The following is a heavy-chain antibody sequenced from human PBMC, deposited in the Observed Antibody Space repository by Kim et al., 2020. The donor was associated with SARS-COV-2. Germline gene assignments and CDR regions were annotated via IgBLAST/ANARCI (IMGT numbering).Heavy chain of an antibody. Sequence: GGSLRLSCAASGFTFGNYAMSWVRQAPGKGLQWVSAITGSADIASYTDSVKGRFTISRDNSKSTLYLQMNSLRAEDTAVYYCAKERGTAVITGVSDCWGQGTVVTVSS. CDR2: ITGSADIA. CDR3: AKERGTAVITGVSDC. CDR1: GFTFGNYA. V-gene: IGHV3-23*01. J-gene: IGHJ4*02. D-gene: IGHD5-18*01.